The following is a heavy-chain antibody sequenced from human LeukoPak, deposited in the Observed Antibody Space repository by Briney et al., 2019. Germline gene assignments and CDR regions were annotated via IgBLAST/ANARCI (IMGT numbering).Heavy chain of an antibody. CDR1: GFTFSNYY. J-gene: IGHJ6*02. V-gene: IGHV3-11*01. CDR3: ARGDYDKYGMDV. Sequence: GGSLRLSCAASGFTFSNYYMSWIRQAPGKGLEWVSYISSSATTMYYADSVKDRFIISRDNAKNSLFLQMNSLRAEDTAVYYCARGDYDKYGMDVWGQGTTVTVSS. CDR2: ISSSATTM.